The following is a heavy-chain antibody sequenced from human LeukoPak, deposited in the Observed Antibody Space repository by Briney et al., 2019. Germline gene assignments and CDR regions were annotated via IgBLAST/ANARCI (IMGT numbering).Heavy chain of an antibody. D-gene: IGHD6-6*01. Sequence: GGSLRLSCAASGFTFSNYWMHWVRQAPGKGLVWVSRINTDGSSTTYADSVKGRFTISRDNAKNTLYLQMNSLSAEDTAVYYCARGYSSSYRIDYWGQGALVTVSS. V-gene: IGHV3-74*01. J-gene: IGHJ4*02. CDR2: INTDGSST. CDR3: ARGYSSSYRIDY. CDR1: GFTFSNYW.